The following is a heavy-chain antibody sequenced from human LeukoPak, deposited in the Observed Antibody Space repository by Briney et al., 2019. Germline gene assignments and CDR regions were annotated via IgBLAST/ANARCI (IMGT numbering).Heavy chain of an antibody. CDR2: IYASGIT. CDR3: ARVTGYMTEDFFDY. D-gene: IGHD6-13*01. CDR1: GGSITSYY. V-gene: IGHV4-4*07. Sequence: PSETLSLTCSVSGGSITSYYWSWIRQPAGKGLEWIGRIYASGITSYNPSLKSRVTISVDTSRNQFSLRLSSVTAADTAVYYCARVTGYMTEDFFDYWGQGTLVTVSS. J-gene: IGHJ4*02.